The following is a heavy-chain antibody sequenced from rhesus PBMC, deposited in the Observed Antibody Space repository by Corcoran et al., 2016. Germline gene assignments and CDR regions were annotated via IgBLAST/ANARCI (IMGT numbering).Heavy chain of an antibody. CDR1: GFPFSSYG. CDR3: AKDRSSWPHDAFDF. CDR2: ISYTGGST. J-gene: IGHJ3*01. Sequence: EVQLVETGGGLVQPGGSLRLSCAASGFPFSSYGRRGVRQAPGKGREWVSGISYTGGSTYYADSVKGRFTISRDNSKNTLSLQMNSLRAEDTAVYYCAKDRSSWPHDAFDFWGQGLRVTVSS. V-gene: IGHV3S5*01. D-gene: IGHD6-13*01.